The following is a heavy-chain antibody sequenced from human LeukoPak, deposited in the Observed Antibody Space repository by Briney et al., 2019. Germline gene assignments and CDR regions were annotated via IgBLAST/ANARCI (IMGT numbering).Heavy chain of an antibody. CDR3: ARGRRDGYNLNWYFDL. J-gene: IGHJ2*01. CDR2: MHNDGST. CDR1: GDSISNLC. V-gene: IGHV4-59*11. D-gene: IGHD5-24*01. Sequence: PSETLSLTCTVSGDSISNLCWGWIRQPPGKGLEWIVYMHNDGSTNYNPSLTSRVTISLDTSKNQFSLRLKSVTAADTAMYYCARGRRDGYNLNWYFDLWGRGTLVTVSS.